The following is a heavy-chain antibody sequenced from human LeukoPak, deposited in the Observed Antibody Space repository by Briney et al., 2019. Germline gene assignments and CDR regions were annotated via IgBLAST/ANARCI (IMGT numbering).Heavy chain of an antibody. CDR3: SSPGAEGFAY. V-gene: IGHV3-73*01. CDR2: IRSKANSYAT. Sequence: GGSLKLSCAASGFTFSGSAMHWVRQASGKGLEWVGRIRSKANSYATAYAASVKGRFTISRDDSKNTAYLQMNSLKTEDTAVYYCSSPGAEGFAYWGQGTLVTVSS. J-gene: IGHJ4*02. CDR1: GFTFSGSA.